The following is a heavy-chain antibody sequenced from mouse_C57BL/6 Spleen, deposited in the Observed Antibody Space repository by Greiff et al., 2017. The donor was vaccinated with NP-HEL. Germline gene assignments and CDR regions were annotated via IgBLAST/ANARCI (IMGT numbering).Heavy chain of an antibody. CDR3: TTQDDGYYGRNY. D-gene: IGHD2-3*01. J-gene: IGHJ2*01. Sequence: EVQLQQSGAELVRPGASVKLSCTASGFNIKDDYMHWVKQRPEQGLEWIGWIDPENGDTEYASKFQGKATITADTSSNTAYLQLSSLTSEDTAVYYCTTQDDGYYGRNYWGQGTTLTVSS. V-gene: IGHV14-4*01. CDR1: GFNIKDDY. CDR2: IDPENGDT.